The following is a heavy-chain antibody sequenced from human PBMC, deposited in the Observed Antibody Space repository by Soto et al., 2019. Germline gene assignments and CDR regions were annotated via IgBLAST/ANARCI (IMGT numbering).Heavy chain of an antibody. J-gene: IGHJ5*02. CDR3: AKGPREAATSWFDP. Sequence: GGSLRLSCAASGFTLSSYAMSWVRQAPGKGLEWVSAISGSGGSTYYADSVKGRFTISRDNSKNTLYLQLNSLRAEDTAVYYCAKGPREAATSWFDPWGQGTLVTVSS. D-gene: IGHD6-13*01. CDR1: GFTLSSYA. CDR2: ISGSGGST. V-gene: IGHV3-23*01.